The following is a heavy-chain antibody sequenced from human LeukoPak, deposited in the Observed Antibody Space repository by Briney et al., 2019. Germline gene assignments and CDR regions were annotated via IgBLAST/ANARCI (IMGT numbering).Heavy chain of an antibody. D-gene: IGHD1-26*01. V-gene: IGHV3-21*04. CDR2: ISSSSSYI. CDR3: AKDGGWEPPR. CDR1: GFTFSSYS. Sequence: GGSLRLSCAASGFTFSSYSMNWVRQAPGKGLEWVSSISSSSSYIYYADSVKGRFTVSRDNSKNTLYLQMNSLRVEDTAVYYCAKDGGWEPPRWGRGTLVTVSS. J-gene: IGHJ1*01.